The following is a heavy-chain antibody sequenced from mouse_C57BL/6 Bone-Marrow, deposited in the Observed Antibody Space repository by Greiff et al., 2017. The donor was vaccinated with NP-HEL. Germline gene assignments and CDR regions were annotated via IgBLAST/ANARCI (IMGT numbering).Heavy chain of an antibody. Sequence: QVHVKQSGPELVKPGASVKISCKASGYTFTDYYINWVKQRPGQGLEWIGWIFPGSGSTYYNEKFKGKATLTVDKSSSTAYMLLSSLTSEDSAVYFCARSMVKRWYFDVWGTGTTVTVSS. CDR1: GYTFTDYY. CDR2: IFPGSGST. J-gene: IGHJ1*03. D-gene: IGHD2-2*01. CDR3: ARSMVKRWYFDV. V-gene: IGHV1-75*01.